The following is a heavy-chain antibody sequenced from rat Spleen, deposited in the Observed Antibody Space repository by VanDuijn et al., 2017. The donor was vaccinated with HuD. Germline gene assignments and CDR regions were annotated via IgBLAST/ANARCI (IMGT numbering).Heavy chain of an antibody. J-gene: IGHJ2*01. CDR3: TENNYN. D-gene: IGHD1-10*01. CDR2: IWGDGTT. V-gene: IGHV2-1*01. CDR1: GFSLTSNS. Sequence: QVQLKESGPGLVQPSQTLSLICTVSGFSLTSNSVHWVRQFPGKGLEWMGGIWGDGTTDYNSALKSRLSISRDTSKSQVFLKMNSLQTDDTAIYFCTENNYNWGQGVMVTVSS.